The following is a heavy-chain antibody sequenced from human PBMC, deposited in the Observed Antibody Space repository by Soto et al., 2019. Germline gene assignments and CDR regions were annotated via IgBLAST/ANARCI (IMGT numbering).Heavy chain of an antibody. CDR1: RFTFSNYW. CDR3: AILRWELPI. D-gene: IGHD2-15*01. V-gene: IGHV3-74*01. Sequence: GGSLRLSXAASRFTFSNYWMHWVRQAPGKGLVWVSRINSDGNNTSYADSVKGRFAISRDNAKNTLYLQMHSLRAEDTAVYYCAILRWELPIWGQGIVVTVSS. CDR2: INSDGNNT. J-gene: IGHJ4*02.